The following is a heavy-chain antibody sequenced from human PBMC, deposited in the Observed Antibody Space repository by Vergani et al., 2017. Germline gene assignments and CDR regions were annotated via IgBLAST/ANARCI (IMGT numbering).Heavy chain of an antibody. CDR1: GFTFSSYG. V-gene: IGHV3-33*01. D-gene: IGHD1-14*01. CDR2: IWYDGSNK. J-gene: IGHJ3*02. CDR3: ARDGKKAAFAI. Sequence: QVQLVESGGGVVQPGRSLRLSCAASGFTFSSYGMHWVRQAPGKGLEWVAVIWYDGSNKYYADSVKGRFTISRDNSKNTLYLQMNSLRAEDTAVYYCARDGKKAAFAIWGQGTMVSVSS.